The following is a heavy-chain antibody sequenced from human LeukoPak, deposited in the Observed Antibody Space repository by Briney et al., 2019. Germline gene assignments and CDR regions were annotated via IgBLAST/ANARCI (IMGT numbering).Heavy chain of an antibody. CDR3: ARADIVVVPAAPAVYGMDV. CDR2: INHSGST. CDR1: GGSFSGYY. D-gene: IGHD2-2*01. J-gene: IGHJ6*02. Sequence: SETLSLTCAVYGGSFSGYYWSWIRQPPGKGLEWIGEINHSGSTNYNPSLKSRVTISVDTSKNQFSLKLSSVTAADTAVYCCARADIVVVPAAPAVYGMDVWGQGTTVTVS. V-gene: IGHV4-34*01.